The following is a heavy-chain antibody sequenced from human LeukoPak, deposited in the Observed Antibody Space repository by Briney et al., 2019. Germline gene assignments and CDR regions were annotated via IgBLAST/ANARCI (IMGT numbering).Heavy chain of an antibody. D-gene: IGHD3-10*01. CDR2: IYNSGST. CDR3: ARAIWYGSGTTAFDY. V-gene: IGHV4-4*07. CDR1: GGSISSYY. J-gene: IGHJ4*02. Sequence: SETLSLTCTVSGGSISSYYWSWIRQPAGKGLEWIGRIYNSGSTNYNTNYNPSLTSRVTMSVDTSKNQFSLKLNSVSAADTAVYFCARAIWYGSGTTAFDYRGQGTLVTVSP.